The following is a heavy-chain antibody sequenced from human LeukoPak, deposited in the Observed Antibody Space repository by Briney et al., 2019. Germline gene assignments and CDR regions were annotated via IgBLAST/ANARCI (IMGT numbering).Heavy chain of an antibody. CDR2: ISSSSYI. D-gene: IGHD5-12*01. CDR3: ARDLRGYSGYDYPGYYFDY. V-gene: IGHV3-21*01. J-gene: IGHJ4*02. CDR1: GFTFSSYS. Sequence: VGSLRLSCAASGFTFSSYSMNWVRQAPGKGLEWVSSISSSSYIYYADSVKGRFTISRDNAKNSLYLQMNSLRAEDTAVYYCARDLRGYSGYDYPGYYFDYWGQGTLVTVSS.